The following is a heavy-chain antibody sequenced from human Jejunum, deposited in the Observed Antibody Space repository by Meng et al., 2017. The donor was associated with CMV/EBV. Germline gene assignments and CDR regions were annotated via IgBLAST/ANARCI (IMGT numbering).Heavy chain of an antibody. CDR3: ARYRSTTESGVGLDS. J-gene: IGHJ4*02. V-gene: IGHV3-74*01. CDR1: GFTFGEYW. D-gene: IGHD1-1*01. CDR2: LNPVGSGI. Sequence: GFTFGEYWMHWVRQVPGKGLVWVSRLNPVGSGISYADSVKGRLTISRDNAGNTLYLQMNGLRADDTAIYYCARYRSTTESGVGLDSWGQGTLVTVSS.